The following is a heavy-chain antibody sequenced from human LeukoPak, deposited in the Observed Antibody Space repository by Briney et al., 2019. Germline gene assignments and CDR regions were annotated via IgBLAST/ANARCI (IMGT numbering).Heavy chain of an antibody. V-gene: IGHV3-23*01. CDR1: GFTFSSYA. J-gene: IGHJ4*02. CDR3: AKDDYYDSSGYYSLDY. CDR2: ISGSGGST. Sequence: GGSLRLSCAASGFTFSSYAMSWVRQAPGKGLEWVSAISGSGGSTYYADSVKGRFTISRDNPKNTLYLQMNSLRAEDTAVYYCAKDDYYDSSGYYSLDYWGQGTLVTVSS. D-gene: IGHD3-22*01.